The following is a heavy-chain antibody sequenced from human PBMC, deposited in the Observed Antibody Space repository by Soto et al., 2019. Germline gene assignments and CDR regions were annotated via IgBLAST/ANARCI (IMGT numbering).Heavy chain of an antibody. CDR3: VKDQGGYSGYVFDY. CDR2: ISSNGGST. CDR1: GVTFISYA. J-gene: IGHJ4*02. D-gene: IGHD5-12*01. V-gene: IGHV3-64D*06. Sequence: PGGFLRLSCSASGVTFISYAMHWVRQAPGKGLEYVSAISSNGGSTYYADSVKGRFTISRDNSKNTLYLQMSSLGAEDTAVYYCVKDQGGYSGYVFDYWGQGTLVTVSS.